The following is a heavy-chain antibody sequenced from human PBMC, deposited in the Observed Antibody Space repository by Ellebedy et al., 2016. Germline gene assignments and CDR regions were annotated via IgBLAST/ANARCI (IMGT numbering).Heavy chain of an antibody. D-gene: IGHD3-9*01. CDR2: IYYSGST. V-gene: IGHV4-30-4*01. CDR1: GTSIKNGDYY. J-gene: IGHJ6*02. CDR3: ARVKIFYGPYGMDV. Sequence: SETLSLTCSVSGTSIKNGDYYWSWIRQPPGKGLEWIGYIYYSGSTYYNPSLKSRVTISIDTSKNQFSLKLTSVTAADTAVYFCARVKIFYGPYGMDVWGQGTTVTVSS.